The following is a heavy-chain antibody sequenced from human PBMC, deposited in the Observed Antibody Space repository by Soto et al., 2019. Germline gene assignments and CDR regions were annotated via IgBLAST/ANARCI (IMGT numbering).Heavy chain of an antibody. CDR1: GGTFSSYA. Sequence: QVQLVQSGAEVKKPGSSVQVSCKASGGTFSSYAFSWVRQAPGQGLEWMGGIIPIFGTADYAQKFQGRVTISGYKWTSTGHQGLRSARSAATAAKCCASSSKEASLGGNYYYGIDVLGQGTTVTVSS. D-gene: IGHD5-12*01. CDR3: ASSSKEASLGGNYYYGIDV. J-gene: IGHJ6*02. V-gene: IGHV1-69*14. CDR2: IIPIFGTA.